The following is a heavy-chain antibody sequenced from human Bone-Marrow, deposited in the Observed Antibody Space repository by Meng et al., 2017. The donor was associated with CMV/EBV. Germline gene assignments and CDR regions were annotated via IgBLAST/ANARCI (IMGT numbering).Heavy chain of an antibody. CDR1: SSSLSCSNW. V-gene: IGHV4-28*02. J-gene: IGHJ4*02. Sequence: SSSSLSCSNWWRWIRQPPGKGLEWIGYIYYSGSIYYNPSLRSRVTMSVDTSKNQFSLKLSSVTAVDTAVYYCARISRESSGWDYFDYWGQGTLVTVSS. CDR3: ARISRESSGWDYFDY. CDR2: IYYSGSI. D-gene: IGHD6-19*01.